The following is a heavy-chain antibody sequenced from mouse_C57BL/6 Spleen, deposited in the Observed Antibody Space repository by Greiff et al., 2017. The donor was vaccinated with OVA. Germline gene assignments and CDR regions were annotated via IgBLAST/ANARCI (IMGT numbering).Heavy chain of an antibody. Sequence: EVQRVESEGGLVQPGSSMKLSCTASGFTFSDYYMAWVRQVPEKGLEWVANINYDGSSTYYLDSLKSRFIISRDNAKNILYLQMSSLKSEDTATYYCARERGWVDYWGQGTTLTVSS. CDR1: GFTFSDYY. CDR3: ARERGWVDY. J-gene: IGHJ2*01. CDR2: INYDGSST. D-gene: IGHD1-1*02. V-gene: IGHV5-16*01.